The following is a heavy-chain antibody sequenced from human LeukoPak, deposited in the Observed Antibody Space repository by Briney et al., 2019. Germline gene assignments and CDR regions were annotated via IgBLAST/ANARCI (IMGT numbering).Heavy chain of an antibody. CDR2: IYTSGST. D-gene: IGHD3-16*02. J-gene: IGHJ4*02. Sequence: SETLSLTCTVSGGSISSYYWSWIRQPAGKGLEWIGRIYTSGSTNYNPSLESRVTMSVDTSKNQFSLKLSSVTAADTAVYYCARDGRDRNVWGSYRFDYWGQGNLVTVSS. V-gene: IGHV4-4*07. CDR3: ARDGRDRNVWGSYRFDY. CDR1: GGSISSYY.